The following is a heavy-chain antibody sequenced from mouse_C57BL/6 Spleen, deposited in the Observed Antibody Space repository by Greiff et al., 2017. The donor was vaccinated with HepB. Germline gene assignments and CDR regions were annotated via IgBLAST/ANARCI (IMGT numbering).Heavy chain of an antibody. J-gene: IGHJ2*01. CDR1: GFTFSDYY. D-gene: IGHD2-1*01. Sequence: EVHLVESEGGLVQPGSSMKLSCTASGFTFSDYYMAWVRQVPEKGLEWVANINYDGSSTYYLDSLKSRFIISRDNAKNILYLQMSSLKSEDTATYYCARGGGYYGNYPFDYWGQGTTLTVSS. V-gene: IGHV5-16*01. CDR3: ARGGGYYGNYPFDY. CDR2: INYDGSST.